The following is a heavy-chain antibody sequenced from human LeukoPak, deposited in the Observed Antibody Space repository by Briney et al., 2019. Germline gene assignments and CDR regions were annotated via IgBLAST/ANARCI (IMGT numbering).Heavy chain of an antibody. CDR1: GYTFTSYD. Sequence: GASVKVSCKASGYTFTSYDINWVRQATGQGLEWMGWMNPNSGNTGYAQKFQGRVTMTRNTSISTAYMELSSLRFEDTAVYYCARRTMVRGVMGYWGQGTLVTVSS. V-gene: IGHV1-8*01. D-gene: IGHD3-10*01. J-gene: IGHJ4*02. CDR3: ARRTMVRGVMGY. CDR2: MNPNSGNT.